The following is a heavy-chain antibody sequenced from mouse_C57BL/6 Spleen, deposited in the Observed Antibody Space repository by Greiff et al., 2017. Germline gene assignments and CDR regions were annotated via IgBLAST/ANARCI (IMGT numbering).Heavy chain of an antibody. Sequence: EVHLVESGGGLVKPGGSLKLSCAASGFTFSSYTMSWVRQTPEKRLEWVATISGGGGNTYYPDSVKGRFTISRDNAKNTLYLQMSSLRSEDTALYYCARIPLIYYYGYFDVWGTGTTVTVSS. V-gene: IGHV5-9*01. CDR3: ARIPLIYYYGYFDV. J-gene: IGHJ1*03. CDR2: ISGGGGNT. CDR1: GFTFSSYT. D-gene: IGHD1-1*01.